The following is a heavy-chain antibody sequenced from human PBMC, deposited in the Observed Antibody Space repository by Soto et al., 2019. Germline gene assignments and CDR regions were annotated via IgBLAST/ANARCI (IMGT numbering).Heavy chain of an antibody. D-gene: IGHD3-3*01. CDR1: GFTFSTYA. V-gene: IGHV3-23*01. J-gene: IGHJ6*02. Sequence: HPGGSLRLSCAASGFTFSTYAMAWFRQAPGKGLEWVSGVSASGPNTDYADPVKGRFYISRDNSKNTVSLHMNSLRAEDTALYYCAAGWLRFLEWFPQPYYGMDVWGQGTTVTVSS. CDR3: AAGWLRFLEWFPQPYYGMDV. CDR2: VSASGPNT.